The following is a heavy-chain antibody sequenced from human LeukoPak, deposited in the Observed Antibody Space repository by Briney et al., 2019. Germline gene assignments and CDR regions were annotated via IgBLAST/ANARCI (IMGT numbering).Heavy chain of an antibody. Sequence: GGSLRLACAASGFTFSSYWMSWVRQAPGKGLEWVANLKQDGSEKYYVDSVKGRFTISRDNAKNSLYLQMNSLRAEDTAVYYCARGGAWYYYDSSGYYPNYFDYWGKGTLVSVSS. D-gene: IGHD3-22*01. CDR3: ARGGAWYYYDSSGYYPNYFDY. V-gene: IGHV3-7*03. CDR1: GFTFSSYW. J-gene: IGHJ4*02. CDR2: LKQDGSEK.